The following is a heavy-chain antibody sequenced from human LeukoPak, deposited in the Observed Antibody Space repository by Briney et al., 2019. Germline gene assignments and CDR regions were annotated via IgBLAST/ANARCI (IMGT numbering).Heavy chain of an antibody. CDR1: GFTFSSYS. V-gene: IGHV3-21*01. D-gene: IGHD3-3*01. J-gene: IGHJ6*03. CDR2: ISSSSSYI. CDR3: ARDYDLSPPAYDFWSGYYPSYYYYYMDV. Sequence: GGSLRLSCAASGFTFSSYSMNWVRQAPGKGLEWVSSISSSSSYIYYADSVKGRFTISRDNAKNSLYLQMNSLRAEDTAVYYCARDYDLSPPAYDFWSGYYPSYYYYYMDVWGKGTTVTVSS.